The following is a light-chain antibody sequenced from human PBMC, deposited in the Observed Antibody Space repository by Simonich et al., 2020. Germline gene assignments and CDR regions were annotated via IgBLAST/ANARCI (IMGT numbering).Light chain of an antibody. CDR3: SSYTSSSIVV. Sequence: QSALTQPASVSGSPGQSITISCTGTSSDVGGYNYVSWYQQHPGKAPKLMIYDVSKRPSGGSNRFSGSKSGNPASLTISGLQAEDEADYYCSSYTSSSIVVFGGGTKLTVL. CDR2: DVS. V-gene: IGLV2-14*01. J-gene: IGLJ2*01. CDR1: SSDVGGYNY.